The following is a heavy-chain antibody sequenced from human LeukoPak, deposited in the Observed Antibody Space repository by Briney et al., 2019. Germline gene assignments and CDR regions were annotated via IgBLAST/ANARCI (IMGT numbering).Heavy chain of an antibody. CDR3: ARDSWIQLWFDRVDAFDI. Sequence: SETLSLTCTVSGGSISSYYWSGIRQPPGKGLEGIGYIYYSGSTNYNPSLKRRVTISVDTSKNQFSLKLSSVTAADTAVYYCARDSWIQLWFDRVDAFDIWGQGTMVTVSS. D-gene: IGHD5-18*01. J-gene: IGHJ3*02. CDR1: GGSISSYY. V-gene: IGHV4-59*12. CDR2: IYYSGST.